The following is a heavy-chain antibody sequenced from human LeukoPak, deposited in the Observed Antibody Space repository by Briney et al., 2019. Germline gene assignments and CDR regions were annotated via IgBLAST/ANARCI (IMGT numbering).Heavy chain of an antibody. CDR3: VRQRAGGNWFDP. J-gene: IGHJ5*02. Sequence: GGSLRLSCAASGFTFSSYWMHWVRQAPGKGLVWVSRINTDGSSTSYADSVKGRFTISRDNAKNTLYLQMNSLRAEGTAVYYCVRQRAGGNWFDPWGQGTLVTVSS. V-gene: IGHV3-74*01. CDR1: GFTFSSYW. CDR2: INTDGSST. D-gene: IGHD3-10*01.